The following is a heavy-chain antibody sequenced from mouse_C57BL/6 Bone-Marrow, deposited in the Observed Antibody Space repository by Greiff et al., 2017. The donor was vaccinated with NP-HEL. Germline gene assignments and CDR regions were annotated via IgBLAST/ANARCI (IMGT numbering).Heavy chain of an antibody. J-gene: IGHJ4*01. CDR2: INYDGSST. CDR1: GFTFSDYY. D-gene: IGHD2-5*01. V-gene: IGHV5-16*01. CDR3: AFYSKDYAMDY. Sequence: EVKLVESEGGLVQPGSSMKLSCTASGFTFSDYYMAWVRQVPEKGLEWVANINYDGSSTYYLDSLKSRFIISRDNAKNILYLQMSSLKSEDTATYYCAFYSKDYAMDYWGQGTSVTVSS.